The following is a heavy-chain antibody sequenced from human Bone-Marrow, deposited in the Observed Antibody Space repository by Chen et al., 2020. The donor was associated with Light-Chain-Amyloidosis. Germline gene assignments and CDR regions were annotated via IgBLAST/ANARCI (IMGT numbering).Heavy chain of an antibody. D-gene: IGHD3-22*01. CDR2: IYYSGST. CDR1: GGSISSSSYY. Sequence: QLQLQESGPGLVKPSETLSLTCTVSGGSISSSSYYWGWIRQPPGKGLEWIGSIYYSGSTYYNPSLKSRVTISVDTSKNQFSLKLSSVTAADTAVYYCARCGYLWGAPPNWFDPWGQGTLVTVSS. J-gene: IGHJ5*02. V-gene: IGHV4-39*01. CDR3: ARCGYLWGAPPNWFDP.